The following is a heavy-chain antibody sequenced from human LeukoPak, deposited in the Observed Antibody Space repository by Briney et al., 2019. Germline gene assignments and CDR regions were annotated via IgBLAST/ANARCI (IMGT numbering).Heavy chain of an antibody. CDR3: APAIEKNWFDP. J-gene: IGHJ5*02. V-gene: IGHV4-38-2*01. Sequence: PSETLSLTCAVSGYSISSGYYWGWIRQPPGKGLEWIGSIYHSGSTYYNPSPKSRVTISVDTSKNQFSLKLSSVTAADTAVYYCAPAIEKNWFDPWGQGTLVTVSS. CDR2: IYHSGST. CDR1: GYSISSGYY. D-gene: IGHD5-24*01.